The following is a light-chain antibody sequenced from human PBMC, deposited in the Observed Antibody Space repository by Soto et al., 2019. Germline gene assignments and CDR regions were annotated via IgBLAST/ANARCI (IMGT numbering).Light chain of an antibody. V-gene: IGKV3-11*01. CDR2: DAS. J-gene: IGKJ1*01. Sequence: EIVLTQSPSTLSLSPGERATLSCGASQSVSSYLAWYQQKHGQAPRLLIYDASNRATGIPARFSGSMYGTDFNLTISKLEPADFAVYYCQQYAGSLGTFGQGTKVDTK. CDR3: QQYAGSLGT. CDR1: QSVSSY.